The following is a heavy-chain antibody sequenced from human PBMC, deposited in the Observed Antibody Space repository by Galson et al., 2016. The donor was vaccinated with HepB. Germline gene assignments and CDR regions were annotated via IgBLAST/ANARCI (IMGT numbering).Heavy chain of an antibody. J-gene: IGHJ4*02. V-gene: IGHV1-69*13. CDR2: VIPVYGIT. CDR1: GVSFDSAA. Sequence: SVKVSCKVSGVSFDSAAFSWVRQAPGQGLEWMGGVIPVYGITKYAQKFQGRLTIIADASASTVYMDLNSLRFDDMAIYYCARGSLGVSWRSFDSWGQGILVTVSS. CDR3: ARGSLGVSWRSFDS. D-gene: IGHD3-10*01.